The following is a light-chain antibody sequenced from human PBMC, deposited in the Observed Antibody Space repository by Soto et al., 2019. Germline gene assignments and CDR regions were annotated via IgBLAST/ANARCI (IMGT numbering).Light chain of an antibody. CDR2: AAS. Sequence: DIQMTQSPSSLSASVGDRVTITCRASQSISSYLNWYQQKPGKAPKLLIYAASSLQSGVPSRFSGSGSGTDFTLTISSLQPEDFATXXXXXXXXXXIXFGQGTRLEIK. CDR3: XXXXXXXIX. CDR1: QSISSY. V-gene: IGKV1-39*01. J-gene: IGKJ5*01.